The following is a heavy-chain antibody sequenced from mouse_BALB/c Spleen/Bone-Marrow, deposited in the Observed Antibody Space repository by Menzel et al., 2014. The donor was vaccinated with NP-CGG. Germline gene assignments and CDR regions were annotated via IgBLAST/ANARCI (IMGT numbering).Heavy chain of an antibody. CDR2: SRSKPNDYTT. CDR1: GFTFSDIY. CDR3: ASNGGYGRDN. D-gene: IGHD1-1*02. V-gene: IGHV7-1*02. J-gene: IGHJ2*02. Sequence: EVLLVESGAGLVQPGGSLRLPCATSGFTFSDIYMEWVRQPPAKRLEWSTTSRSKPNDYTTEYSASVKVPIIVARHPSQSILYLQMNSLRAADTDIYYRASNGGYGRDNWGQGTWLTVSS.